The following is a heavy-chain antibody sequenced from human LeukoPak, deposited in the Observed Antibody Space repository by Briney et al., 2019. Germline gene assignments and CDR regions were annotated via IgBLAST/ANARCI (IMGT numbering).Heavy chain of an antibody. CDR3: ARYKSGSYGDWYFDL. CDR2: IYYSGST. D-gene: IGHD1-26*01. J-gene: IGHJ2*01. Sequence: KTSETLSLTCTVSGDSISSYYWGWIRQPPGKGLEWIGYIYYSGSTNYNPSLKSRVTISVDTSKNQFSLWLSSVTTADTAVYYCARYKSGSYGDWYFDLWGRGTLVTVSS. CDR1: GDSISSYY. V-gene: IGHV4-59*01.